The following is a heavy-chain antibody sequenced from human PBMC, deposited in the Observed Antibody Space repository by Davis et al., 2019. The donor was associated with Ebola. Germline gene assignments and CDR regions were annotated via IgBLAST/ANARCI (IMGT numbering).Heavy chain of an antibody. J-gene: IGHJ5*02. CDR2: ISAYTDNT. CDR3: ARVRDSSNWFARYSWFDP. Sequence: AASVKVSCKASGYSFTSYGISWVRQAPGQGLEWMGWISAYTDNTNYAQNLQGRVTMTTDTSTGTAYMELRSLRSDDTAVYYCARVRDSSNWFARYSWFDPWGQGTLVTVSS. V-gene: IGHV1-18*04. D-gene: IGHD6-13*01. CDR1: GYSFTSYG.